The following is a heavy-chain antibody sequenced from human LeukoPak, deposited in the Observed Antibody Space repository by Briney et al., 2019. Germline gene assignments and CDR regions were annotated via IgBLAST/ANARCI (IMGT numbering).Heavy chain of an antibody. CDR2: ILSDGSKR. Sequence: GGSLRLSCAASGFTFSSYWMSWVRQAPGKGLEWVAFILSDGSKRYYADSVKGRFTFSRDNSKKTLYLQMNSLRAEDTAVYYCAKAGSYGGDYMDVWGKGTTVTISS. CDR3: AKAGSYGGDYMDV. CDR1: GFTFSSYW. D-gene: IGHD1-26*01. J-gene: IGHJ6*03. V-gene: IGHV3-30*02.